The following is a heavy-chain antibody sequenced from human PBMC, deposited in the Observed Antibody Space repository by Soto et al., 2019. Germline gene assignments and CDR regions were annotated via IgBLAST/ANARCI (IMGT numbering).Heavy chain of an antibody. J-gene: IGHJ6*02. Sequence: GGSLRLSCAASGFTFSSYGMHWVRQAPGKGLEWVAVIWYDGSNKYYADSVKGRFTISRDNSKNTLYLQMNSLRAEDTAVYYCARDPHSSGYLYYYYYGMDVWGQGTTVTVSS. V-gene: IGHV3-33*01. D-gene: IGHD5-12*01. CDR2: IWYDGSNK. CDR1: GFTFSSYG. CDR3: ARDPHSSGYLYYYYYGMDV.